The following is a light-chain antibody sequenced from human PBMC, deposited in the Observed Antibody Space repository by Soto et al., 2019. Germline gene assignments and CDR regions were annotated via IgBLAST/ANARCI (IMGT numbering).Light chain of an antibody. CDR3: KSYTTSSTYV. J-gene: IGLJ1*01. V-gene: IGLV2-14*03. CDR2: DVT. CDR1: ISDVGGYDY. Sequence: QSDLTQPASVSGSPGQSITISCTGTISDVGGYDYVSWYQHHPGKAPKLRIYDVTNRPSGVSNRFSGSKSGNTASLTISGLQSEDEADYYCKSYTTSSTYVFGTGTKLTVL.